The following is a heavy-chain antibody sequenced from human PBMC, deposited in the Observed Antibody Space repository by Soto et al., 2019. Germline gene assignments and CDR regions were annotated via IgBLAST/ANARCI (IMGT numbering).Heavy chain of an antibody. Sequence: PGGSLRLSCAASGFTFSSYAMSWVRQAPGKGLEWVSAISGSGGSTYYADSVKGRFTISRDNSKNTLYLQMNSLRAEDTAVYYCAKDPREDGTVTILFTWGQGTLVTVSS. D-gene: IGHD4-17*01. V-gene: IGHV3-23*01. CDR1: GFTFSSYA. CDR2: ISGSGGST. CDR3: AKDPREDGTVTILFT. J-gene: IGHJ5*02.